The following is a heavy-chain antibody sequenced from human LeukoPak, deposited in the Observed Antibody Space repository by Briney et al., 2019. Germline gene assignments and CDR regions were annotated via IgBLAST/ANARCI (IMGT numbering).Heavy chain of an antibody. D-gene: IGHD3-22*01. CDR2: IKQDGSEK. Sequence: GGSLRLSCAASGFTFSSYWMTWVRQAPGKGLEWVANIKQDGSEKFYVDSVKGRFTISRDSAKNSLYLQMNGLRAEDTAVYYCARDYYDSSGYTLRANWGQGTLVTVSS. CDR1: GFTFSSYW. J-gene: IGHJ4*02. CDR3: ARDYYDSSGYTLRAN. V-gene: IGHV3-7*01.